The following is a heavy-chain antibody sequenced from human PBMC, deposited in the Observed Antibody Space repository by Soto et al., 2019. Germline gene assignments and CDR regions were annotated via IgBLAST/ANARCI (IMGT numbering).Heavy chain of an antibody. CDR1: GYTFTSYY. CDR3: ARDLSPSTYYYDSSGYSPGY. V-gene: IGHV1-46*01. Sequence: GASVKVSCKASGYTFTSYYMHWVRQAPGQGLEWMGIINPSGGSTSYAQKFQGRVTMTRDTSTSTVYMELSSLRSEDTAVYYCARDLSPSTYYYDSSGYSPGYWGQGTLVTVPQ. D-gene: IGHD3-22*01. CDR2: INPSGGST. J-gene: IGHJ4*02.